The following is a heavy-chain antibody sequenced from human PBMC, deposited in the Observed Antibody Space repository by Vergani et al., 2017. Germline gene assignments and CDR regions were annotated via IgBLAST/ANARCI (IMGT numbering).Heavy chain of an antibody. D-gene: IGHD4-11*01. CDR1: GFPFSGSY. J-gene: IGHJ6*03. CDR3: ARVNTETNGHLYYYYYMDV. V-gene: IGHV4-34*10. CDR2: IDHTGRP. Sequence: VQLVESGGGLLKPGESLRLSCAVSGFPFSGSYMTWIRQSPGEGLEWVGDIDHTGRPDYNPSLKSRLTMSVDKSRNQFSLTLNSVTATDTAIYFCARVNTETNGHLYYYYYMDVWGQGTAVTVS.